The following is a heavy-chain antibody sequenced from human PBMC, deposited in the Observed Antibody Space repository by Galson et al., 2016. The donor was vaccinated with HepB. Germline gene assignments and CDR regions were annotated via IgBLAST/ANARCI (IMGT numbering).Heavy chain of an antibody. CDR2: ISGTGGST. CDR3: AKLGIQLWLQPWFDP. J-gene: IGHJ5*02. V-gene: IGHV3-23*01. CDR1: GFTFSSFA. Sequence: SLRLSCAASGFTFSSFAMTWVRQAPGKGLEWVSTISGTGGSTYYADSVKGRSTISRDNSKNTLYLQMNSLRAEDTAVYYCAKLGIQLWLQPWFDPWGQGTLVTVSS. D-gene: IGHD5-18*01.